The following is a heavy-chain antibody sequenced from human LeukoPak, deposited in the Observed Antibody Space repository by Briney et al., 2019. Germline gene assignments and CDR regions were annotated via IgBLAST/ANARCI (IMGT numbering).Heavy chain of an antibody. CDR3: ARYCTNGVCYGLFDY. CDR2: INHSGST. CDR1: GGSFSGYY. Sequence: SETLSLTCAVYGGSFSGYYWSWIRQPPGKGLEWIGEINHSGSTNYNPSLKSRVTISVDTSKNQFSLKLSSVTAADTAVYYCARYCTNGVCYGLFDYWGQGTLVTVSS. D-gene: IGHD2-8*01. J-gene: IGHJ4*02. V-gene: IGHV4-34*01.